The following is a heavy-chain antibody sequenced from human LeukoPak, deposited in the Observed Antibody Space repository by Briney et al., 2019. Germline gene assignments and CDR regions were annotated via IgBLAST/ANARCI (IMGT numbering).Heavy chain of an antibody. CDR2: ISYDGSNK. V-gene: IGHV3-30*18. CDR3: AKDYDSSGYLGGGIDY. D-gene: IGHD3-22*01. Sequence: GGSLRLSCAASGFTFSSYGMHWVRQAPGKGLDWVAVISYDGSNKYYADSVKGRFTISRDNSKNTLYLQMNSLRAEDTAVYYCAKDYDSSGYLGGGIDYWGQGTLVTVSS. CDR1: GFTFSSYG. J-gene: IGHJ4*02.